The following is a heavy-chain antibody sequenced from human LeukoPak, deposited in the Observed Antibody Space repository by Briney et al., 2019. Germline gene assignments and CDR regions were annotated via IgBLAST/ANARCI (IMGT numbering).Heavy chain of an antibody. CDR2: IYHSGST. CDR1: GYSISSGYY. V-gene: IGHV4-38-2*02. J-gene: IGHJ3*02. CDR3: ARDRNSRDDAFDI. D-gene: IGHD1-14*01. Sequence: SETLSLTCAVSGYSISSGYYWGWIRQPPGKGLEWIGSIYHSGSTYYNPSLKSRVTISVDTSKNQFSLKLSSVTAADTAVYYCARDRNSRDDAFDIWGQGTMVTVSS.